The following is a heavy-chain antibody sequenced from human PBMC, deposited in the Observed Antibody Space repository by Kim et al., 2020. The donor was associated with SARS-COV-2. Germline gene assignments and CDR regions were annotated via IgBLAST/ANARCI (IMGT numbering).Heavy chain of an antibody. Sequence: GGSLRLSCAASGFTFSSYAMSWVRQAPGKGLEWVSAISGSGGSTYYADSVKGRFTISRDNSKNTLYLQMNSLRAEDTAVYYCAKDKRDYDFWSGPPKGYYYYGMDVWGQGTTVTVSS. D-gene: IGHD3-3*01. CDR1: GFTFSSYA. V-gene: IGHV3-23*01. J-gene: IGHJ6*02. CDR3: AKDKRDYDFWSGPPKGYYYYGMDV. CDR2: ISGSGGST.